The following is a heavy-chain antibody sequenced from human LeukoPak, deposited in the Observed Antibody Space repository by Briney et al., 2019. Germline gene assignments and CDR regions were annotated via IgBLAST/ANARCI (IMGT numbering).Heavy chain of an antibody. CDR1: GGTFSSYA. V-gene: IGHV1-69*13. CDR3: AGNRLGELSFNY. J-gene: IGHJ4*02. CDR2: IIPIFGTA. D-gene: IGHD3-16*02. Sequence: SVKVSCKASGGTFSSYAISWVRQAPGQGLEWMGGIIPIFGTANYAQKFQGRVTITADESTSTAYVELSSLRSEDTAVYYCAGNRLGELSFNYWGQGTLVTVSS.